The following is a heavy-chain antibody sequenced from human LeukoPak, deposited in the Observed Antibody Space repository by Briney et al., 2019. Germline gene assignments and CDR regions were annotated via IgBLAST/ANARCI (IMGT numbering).Heavy chain of an antibody. J-gene: IGHJ6*03. D-gene: IGHD3-22*01. Sequence: GGSLTLSCGASGSSFSSYGVHWVRQAPGMGLELVSFIRYDGGNKYYAECVGGRFTISRDHSGNTLYLQMKSLTADDTAVYYCAKASNPVVISFSDYYMDVWGKGTAVTVSS. V-gene: IGHV3-30*02. CDR1: GSSFSSYG. CDR2: IRYDGGNK. CDR3: AKASNPVVISFSDYYMDV.